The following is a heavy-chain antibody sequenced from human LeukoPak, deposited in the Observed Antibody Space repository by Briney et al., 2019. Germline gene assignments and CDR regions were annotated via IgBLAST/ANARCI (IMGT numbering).Heavy chain of an antibody. D-gene: IGHD3-22*01. CDR1: GFTFDDYG. J-gene: IGHJ3*02. CDR2: INWNGGST. V-gene: IGHV3-20*04. Sequence: PGGSLRLSCAASGFTFDDYGMSWVRQAPGKGLEWVSGINWNGGSTGYADSVKGRFTISRDNAKNSLYLQMNSLGAEDTALYYCAREGAYYYDSSGSEGAFDIWGQGTMVTVSS. CDR3: AREGAYYYDSSGSEGAFDI.